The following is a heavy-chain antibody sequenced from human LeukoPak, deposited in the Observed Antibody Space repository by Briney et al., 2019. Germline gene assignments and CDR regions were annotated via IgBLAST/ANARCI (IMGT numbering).Heavy chain of an antibody. D-gene: IGHD4-17*01. V-gene: IGHV3-7*01. CDR3: AKDGDYGDYGYYFDY. Sequence: PGGSLRLSCAASGFTFSSYWMSWVRQAPGKGLEWVANIKQDGSEKYYVDSVKGRFTISRDNAKNSLYLQMNSLRAEDTAVYYCAKDGDYGDYGYYFDYWGQGTLVTVSS. J-gene: IGHJ4*02. CDR1: GFTFSSYW. CDR2: IKQDGSEK.